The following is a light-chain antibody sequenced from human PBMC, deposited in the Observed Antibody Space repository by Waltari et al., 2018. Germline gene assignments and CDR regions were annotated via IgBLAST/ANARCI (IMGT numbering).Light chain of an antibody. CDR1: QSVGRT. V-gene: IGKV3-15*01. CDR3: QQYNNWPPWT. J-gene: IGKJ1*01. Sequence: EIVMTQSPATLSVSPGDRATLSCRASQSVGRTLAWYQQKPGQAPRLLIHGASTRATGVPARFSGSGSGTEFTLTISGLQSEDFAVYYCQQYNNWPPWTFGQGTKVEIK. CDR2: GAS.